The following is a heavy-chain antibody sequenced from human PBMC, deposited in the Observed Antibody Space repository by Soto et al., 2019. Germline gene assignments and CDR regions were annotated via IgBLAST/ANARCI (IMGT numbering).Heavy chain of an antibody. D-gene: IGHD4-17*01. J-gene: IGHJ4*02. Sequence: SVKVSCKTSGFTFSKSSVQWMRQARGQRLEWIGWVVVGSDNTRYAQNFQDRVTITRDMSTSTSYRELSSLTSEDTAVYFCAAEIDDYADFIHWGQGTPVTVSS. CDR2: VVVGSDNT. CDR1: GFTFSKSS. CDR3: AAEIDDYADFIH. V-gene: IGHV1-58*01.